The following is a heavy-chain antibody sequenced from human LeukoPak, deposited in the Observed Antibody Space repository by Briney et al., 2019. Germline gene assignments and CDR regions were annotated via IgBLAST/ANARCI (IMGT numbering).Heavy chain of an antibody. CDR3: ARGSGWYFV. CDR2: MYYSGST. Sequence: SETLSLTCTVSGGSISSYYWTWIRQPPGKGLEWIGYMYYSGSTNYNPSLKSRVTISVDTSKNQVSLKLNSVTAADTAVCYCARGSGWYFVWGQGALVTVSS. D-gene: IGHD6-19*01. J-gene: IGHJ4*02. V-gene: IGHV4-59*01. CDR1: GGSISSYY.